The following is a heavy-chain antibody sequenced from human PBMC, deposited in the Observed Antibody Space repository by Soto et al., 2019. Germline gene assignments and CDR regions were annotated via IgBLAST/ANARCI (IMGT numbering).Heavy chain of an antibody. CDR1: GFIFSSNA. Sequence: EVRLWESGGGLVQPGGSLSLSCGGSGFIFSSNAMSWVRQAPGQGLEWVSSISGDGYSADYADSVKGRFTVSRHNSKSTLYLHMNSLRAEDTAVYYCSKRHYYGAGNVALAKWGQGTLVTVSS. CDR2: ISGDGYSA. J-gene: IGHJ4*03. CDR3: SKRHYYGAGNVALAK. D-gene: IGHD3-10*01. V-gene: IGHV3-23*01.